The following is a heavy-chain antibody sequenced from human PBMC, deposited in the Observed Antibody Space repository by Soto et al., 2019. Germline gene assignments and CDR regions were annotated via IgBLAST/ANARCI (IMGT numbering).Heavy chain of an antibody. CDR3: AKDSRVTMVRGVIIPTGY. CDR1: GFKFSNYA. CDR2: ISGSGGST. D-gene: IGHD3-10*01. J-gene: IGHJ4*02. Sequence: GGSLSLSCAASGFKFSNYAMSWVRQAPGKGLEWVSGISGSGGSTYYADSVKGRFTISRDNSKNTLYLQMNSLRAEDTAVYYCAKDSRVTMVRGVIIPTGYWGQGTLVTVSS. V-gene: IGHV3-23*01.